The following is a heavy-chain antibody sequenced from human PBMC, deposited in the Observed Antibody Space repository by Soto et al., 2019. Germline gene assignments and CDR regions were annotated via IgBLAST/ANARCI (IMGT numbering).Heavy chain of an antibody. Sequence: QVQLVQSGAEVKKPGASVKVSCKASGYTFTSYYMHWVRQAPGQGLEWMGIINPSGGSTSYAQKLQGRVTMTRYTSTSTVYMELSSLRSEDTAVYYCARSQVGYSYGYNYYGMDVWGQGTTVTVSS. CDR1: GYTFTSYY. CDR2: INPSGGST. V-gene: IGHV1-46*04. D-gene: IGHD5-18*01. CDR3: ARSQVGYSYGYNYYGMDV. J-gene: IGHJ6*02.